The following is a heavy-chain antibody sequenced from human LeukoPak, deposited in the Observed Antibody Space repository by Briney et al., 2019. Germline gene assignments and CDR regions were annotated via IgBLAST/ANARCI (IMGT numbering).Heavy chain of an antibody. CDR3: ARDKGGYSGYDFGY. V-gene: IGHV1-2*02. CDR2: INPNSGGT. Sequence: GASVKVSCKASGYTFTGYYMHWVRQAPGQGLEWMGWINPNSGGTNYAQKFQGRVTMTRDTSISTAYMELSRLRSDDTAVYYCARDKGGYSGYDFGYWGQGTLVTVSS. D-gene: IGHD5-12*01. CDR1: GYTFTGYY. J-gene: IGHJ4*02.